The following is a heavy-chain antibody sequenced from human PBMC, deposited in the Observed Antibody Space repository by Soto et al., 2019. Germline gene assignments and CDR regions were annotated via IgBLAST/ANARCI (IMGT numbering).Heavy chain of an antibody. CDR1: GYTFTSYG. CDR3: ARDWFGIDY. Sequence: QVQLVQSGAEVKKPGASVKVSCKASGYTFTSYGISWVRQAPGQGLEWMGWINPYNGNTNYAQKLQGRATMTTDTSTNTAYMELRSPRSDDTAVYYCARDWFGIDYWGQGTLVTVSS. D-gene: IGHD3-16*01. CDR2: INPYNGNT. V-gene: IGHV1-18*01. J-gene: IGHJ4*02.